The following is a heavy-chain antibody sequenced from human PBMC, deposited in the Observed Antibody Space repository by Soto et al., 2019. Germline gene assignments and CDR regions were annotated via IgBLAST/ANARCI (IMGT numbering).Heavy chain of an antibody. Sequence: ASVKVSCKASDYTFTSYGISWVRQAPGQGLEWMGWISAYNGNTNYAQKLQGRVTMTTDTSTSTAYMELRSLRSDDTAVYYCARDLGYSYGTRYYYYYYGMDVWGQGTTVTVS. D-gene: IGHD5-18*01. V-gene: IGHV1-18*01. CDR2: ISAYNGNT. CDR1: DYTFTSYG. J-gene: IGHJ6*02. CDR3: ARDLGYSYGTRYYYYYYGMDV.